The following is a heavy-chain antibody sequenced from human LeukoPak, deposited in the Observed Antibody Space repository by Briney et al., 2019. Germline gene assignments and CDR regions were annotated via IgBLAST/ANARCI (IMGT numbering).Heavy chain of an antibody. Sequence: PSETLSLTCAVYGGSFSGYYWSWIRQPPGKGLEWIGEINHSGSTNYNPSLKSRVTISVDTSKNQSSLKLSSVTAADTAVYYCARGLLLWFGESIPTFDYWGQGTLVTVSS. J-gene: IGHJ4*02. V-gene: IGHV4-34*01. CDR1: GGSFSGYY. CDR2: INHSGST. D-gene: IGHD3-10*01. CDR3: ARGLLLWFGESIPTFDY.